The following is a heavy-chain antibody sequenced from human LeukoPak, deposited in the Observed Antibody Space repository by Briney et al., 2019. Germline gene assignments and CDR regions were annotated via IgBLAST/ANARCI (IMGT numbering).Heavy chain of an antibody. CDR1: GFTFSSYA. CDR3: ATPVEHTHDSSGYYKDY. D-gene: IGHD3-22*01. V-gene: IGHV3-30-3*01. Sequence: AGRSLRLSCAASGFTFSSYAMHWVRQAPGKGLEWVAVISYDGSNKYYADSVKGRFTISRDNSKNTLYLQMNSLRAEDTAVYYCATPVEHTHDSSGYYKDYWGQGTLVTVSS. J-gene: IGHJ4*02. CDR2: ISYDGSNK.